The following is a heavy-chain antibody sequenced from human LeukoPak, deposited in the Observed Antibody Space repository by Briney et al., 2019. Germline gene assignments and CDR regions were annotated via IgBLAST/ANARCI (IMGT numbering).Heavy chain of an antibody. CDR2: IIPILGET. D-gene: IGHD3-10*01. Sequence: SVTVSFKASGGSFSIYGLSWVRQAPGQGLEWMGRIIPILGETTYAQKLQGRVTITADKTTSTAYMDLRSLIFEDTAVYYCARDSGYFGSGSYHFDPWGPGTLVTVSS. J-gene: IGHJ5*02. V-gene: IGHV1-69*04. CDR1: GGSFSIYG. CDR3: ARDSGYFGSGSYHFDP.